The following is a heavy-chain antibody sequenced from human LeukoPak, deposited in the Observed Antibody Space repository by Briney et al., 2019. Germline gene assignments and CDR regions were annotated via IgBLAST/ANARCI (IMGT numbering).Heavy chain of an antibody. CDR1: GFTFSSYS. Sequence: GGSLRLSCAASGFTFSSYSRNWVRQAPGKGLEWVSSISSSSSYIYYADSVKGRFTISRDNAKNSLYLQMNSLRAEDTAVYYCARGGVYAANDAFDIWGQGTMVTVSS. J-gene: IGHJ3*02. CDR2: ISSSSSYI. CDR3: ARGGVYAANDAFDI. D-gene: IGHD2-8*01. V-gene: IGHV3-21*01.